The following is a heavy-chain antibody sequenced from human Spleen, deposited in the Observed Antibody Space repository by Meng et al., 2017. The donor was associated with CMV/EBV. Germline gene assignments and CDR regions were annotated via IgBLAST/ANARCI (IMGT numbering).Heavy chain of an antibody. J-gene: IGHJ5*02. CDR2: ISGSGIST. V-gene: IGHV3-23*01. Sequence: CAASGFTFSGYAMSWVRQAPGKGLEWVSGISGSGISTYYADSVKGRFTISRDNSKNTLYLQVNSLRAEDTAVYYCAKDLAAVGGWFDPWGQGTLVTVSS. CDR3: AKDLAAVGGWFDP. D-gene: IGHD6-13*01. CDR1: GFTFSGYA.